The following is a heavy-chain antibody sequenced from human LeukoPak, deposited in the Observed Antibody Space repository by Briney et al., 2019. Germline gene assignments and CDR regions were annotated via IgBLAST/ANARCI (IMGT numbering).Heavy chain of an antibody. J-gene: IGHJ4*02. CDR1: GDSINTNY. CDR3: AKVAEGSGRYFPDS. Sequence: SETLSLTCTVSGDSINTNYWTWIRQPAGKRLEWIGRIYTSGSTNYNPSLKSRVTMSVDKSKNQFFLKLRSVTAADTAVYYCAKVAEGSGRYFPDSWGQGTLVTVSS. V-gene: IGHV4-4*07. D-gene: IGHD3-10*01. CDR2: IYTSGST.